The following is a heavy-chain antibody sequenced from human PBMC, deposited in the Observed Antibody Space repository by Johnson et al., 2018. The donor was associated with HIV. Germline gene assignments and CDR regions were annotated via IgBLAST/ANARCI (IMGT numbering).Heavy chain of an antibody. V-gene: IGHV3-66*01. D-gene: IGHD3-22*01. CDR1: GLTLSRYW. CDR3: ARDFDYYDSSENAFDI. J-gene: IGHJ3*02. Sequence: VQLVESGGGVVQPGGSLRLSCAASGLTLSRYWVSWVRQAPGKGLEWVSLIYSGGSTYYADSVKGRFTISRDNSKNTLYLQMNSLRAEDTAVYYCARDFDYYDSSENAFDIWGQGTMVTVSS. CDR2: IYSGGST.